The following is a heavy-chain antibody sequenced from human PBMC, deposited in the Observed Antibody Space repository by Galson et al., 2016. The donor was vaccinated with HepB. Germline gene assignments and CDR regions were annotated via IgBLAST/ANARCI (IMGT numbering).Heavy chain of an antibody. D-gene: IGHD1-26*01. J-gene: IGHJ4*02. CDR2: MNTNSGITGYAQSGIT. Sequence: SVKVSCKAAGYTFTSYDINWVRQATGQGLEWMGWMNTNSGITGYAQSGITGYAQKFQGRVTMTRDTSINTAYLGLSSLRYEDTAVYYCARGPLAPYSRSLDHWGQGTLVTVSS. V-gene: IGHV1-8*01. CDR3: ARGPLAPYSRSLDH. CDR1: GYTFTSYD.